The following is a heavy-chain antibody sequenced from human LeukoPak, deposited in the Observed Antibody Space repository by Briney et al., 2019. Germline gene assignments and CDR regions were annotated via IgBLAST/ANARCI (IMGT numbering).Heavy chain of an antibody. CDR1: GFSLTTSGMA. CDR2: IYWDGDK. D-gene: IGHD2/OR15-2a*01. V-gene: IGHV2-5*02. Sequence: QTLSLTCTFSGFSLTTSGMAVAWIRQPPGKPLEWLAIIYWDGDKRYSPLLESRLAITKDTSKNQVVLTMTNMDPVGTATYFCTHSICSPDCSNSRCYYFDYWGQGALVTVSS. J-gene: IGHJ4*02. CDR3: THSICSPDCSNSRCYYFDY.